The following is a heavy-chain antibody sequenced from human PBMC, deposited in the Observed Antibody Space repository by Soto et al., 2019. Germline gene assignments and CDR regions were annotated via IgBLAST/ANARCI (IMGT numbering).Heavy chain of an antibody. V-gene: IGHV3-30*18. J-gene: IGHJ4*02. Sequence: QVQLVESGGGVVQPGRSLRLSCAASGFTFSSYGMHWVRQAPGKGLEWVAVISYDGSNKYYADSVKGRFTISRDNSKNPLYLQMNSLRAEDTAVYYCAKGGRIVGATSDYWGQGTLVTVSS. CDR2: ISYDGSNK. CDR1: GFTFSSYG. CDR3: AKGGRIVGATSDY. D-gene: IGHD1-26*01.